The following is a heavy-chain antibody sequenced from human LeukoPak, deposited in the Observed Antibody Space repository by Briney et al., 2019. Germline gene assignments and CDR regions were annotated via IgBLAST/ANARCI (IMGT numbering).Heavy chain of an antibody. D-gene: IGHD3-3*01. CDR3: ARVPYYDFWSGYYTGIGFDP. V-gene: IGHV4-34*01. Sequence: NPSETLSLTCAVYGGSFSGYYWSWIRQPPGKGLEWIGGINHSGSTNYNPPLKSRDTISVDTSKNQFSLTMSSVTAAHTAVYYCARVPYYDFWSGYYTGIGFDPWGQGTLVTVSS. J-gene: IGHJ5*02. CDR2: INHSGST. CDR1: GGSFSGYY.